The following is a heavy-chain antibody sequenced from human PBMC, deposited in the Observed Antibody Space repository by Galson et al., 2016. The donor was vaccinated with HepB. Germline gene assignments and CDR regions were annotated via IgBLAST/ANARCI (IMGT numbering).Heavy chain of an antibody. D-gene: IGHD3-10*01. Sequence: TLSLTCTVSGGSISSAFSYWSWIRQFPGKGLEWIGYIHYSGNTYYNPSLKSRVSISLDTSNNQFSLKLSSVTAADTALYYCARDHRSTVSVYFDYWGQGTLVTVSS. CDR2: IHYSGNT. V-gene: IGHV4-31*03. CDR1: GGSISSAFSY. J-gene: IGHJ4*02. CDR3: ARDHRSTVSVYFDY.